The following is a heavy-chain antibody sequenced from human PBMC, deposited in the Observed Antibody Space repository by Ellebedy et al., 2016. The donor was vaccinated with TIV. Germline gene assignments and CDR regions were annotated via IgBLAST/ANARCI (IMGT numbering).Heavy chain of an antibody. CDR1: GFTFSSYW. D-gene: IGHD3-10*01. CDR3: ARGPVQDYYGSGSYYFDF. V-gene: IGHV3-7*01. J-gene: IGHJ4*02. Sequence: GGSLRLXXAASGFTFSSYWMSWVRQAPGKGLEWVAKIKQDGTEKYYVDSVKGRFTISRDNAKNSLFLQMNSLRAEDRAVYYCARGPVQDYYGSGSYYFDFWGQGTLVTVSS. CDR2: IKQDGTEK.